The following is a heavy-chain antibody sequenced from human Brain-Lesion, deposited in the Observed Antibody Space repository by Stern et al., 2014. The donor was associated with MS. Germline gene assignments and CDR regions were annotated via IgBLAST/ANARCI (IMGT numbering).Heavy chain of an antibody. V-gene: IGHV1-24*01. Sequence: QVQLVESGAAVKKPGASVKVSCKVSGYTLTDLSMHWVRQAPRKGLEWMGGFDPEDGETIYAQKFQGRVTMTEDTSTDTAYMELSSLRSEDTAVYYCATLSPGAGGNYYRHFDYWGQGTLVTVSS. CDR1: GYTLTDLS. D-gene: IGHD1-26*01. CDR2: FDPEDGET. J-gene: IGHJ4*02. CDR3: ATLSPGAGGNYYRHFDY.